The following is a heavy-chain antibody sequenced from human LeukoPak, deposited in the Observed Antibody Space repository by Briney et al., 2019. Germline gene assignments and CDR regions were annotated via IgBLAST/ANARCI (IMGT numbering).Heavy chain of an antibody. CDR3: ARDFSGEWEQVTGWWLDP. CDR1: GFTFSAYG. J-gene: IGHJ5*02. V-gene: IGHV3-30*02. CDR2: IRYDGSKK. Sequence: PGGSLRLSCAASGFTFSAYGMHWVRQAPGKGLEWVAFIRYDGSKKYYADSVKGRFTISRDNSKNTLYLQMNSLRADDTAVYYCARDFSGEWEQVTGWWLDPWGQGTLVIVSS. D-gene: IGHD3-16*01.